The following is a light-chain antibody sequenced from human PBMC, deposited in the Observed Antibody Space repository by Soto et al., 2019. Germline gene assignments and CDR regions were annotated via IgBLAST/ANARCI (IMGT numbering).Light chain of an antibody. Sequence: DIVMTQSPLSLPVTPGEPASISCRSSQNLLHSNGYNYVDWYLQKPGQSPQLLIYLGSTRASGVPDRFSGSGLGTEFTLRISRVEAEDVGVYYCMQARQTLMYTFGQGSKLESK. J-gene: IGKJ2*01. CDR3: MQARQTLMYT. V-gene: IGKV2-28*01. CDR2: LGS. CDR1: QNLLHSNGYNY.